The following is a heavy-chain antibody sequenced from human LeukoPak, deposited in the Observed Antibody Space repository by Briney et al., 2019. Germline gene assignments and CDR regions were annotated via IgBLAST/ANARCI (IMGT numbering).Heavy chain of an antibody. CDR2: INPNSGGT. Sequence: ASVKVSCKASGCTFTGYYMHWVRQAPGQGLEWMGWINPNSGGTNYAQKFQGRVTMTRDTSISTAYMELSRLRSDDTAVYYCATLYCSSTSCYGAFDIWGQGTMVTVSS. CDR3: ATLYCSSTSCYGAFDI. CDR1: GCTFTGYY. D-gene: IGHD2-2*01. V-gene: IGHV1-2*02. J-gene: IGHJ3*02.